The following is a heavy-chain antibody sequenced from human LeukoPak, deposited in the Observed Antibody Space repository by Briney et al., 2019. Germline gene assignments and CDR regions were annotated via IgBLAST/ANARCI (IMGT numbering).Heavy chain of an antibody. D-gene: IGHD7-27*01. J-gene: IGHJ3*02. V-gene: IGHV4-30-2*01. CDR3: ARGSLGDAFDI. Sequence: SETLSLTCTVSGGSISSGGYSWSWIRQPPGKGLEWIGYIYHSGSTYYNPSLKSRVTISVDRSKNRFSLKLSSVTAADTAVYYCARGSLGDAFDIWGQGTMVTVSS. CDR2: IYHSGST. CDR1: GGSISSGGYS.